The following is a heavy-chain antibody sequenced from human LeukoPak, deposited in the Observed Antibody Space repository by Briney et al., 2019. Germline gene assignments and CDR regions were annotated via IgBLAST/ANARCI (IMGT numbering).Heavy chain of an antibody. Sequence: GSLRLSCAASGFTFSSYSMNWVRQAPGKGLEWIGYIYYSGSTNYNPSLKSRVTMSVDTSKNQFSLKLSSVTAADTAVYYCAREDEYCSGGTCSPRGWFDPWGQGTLVTVSS. CDR1: GFTFSSYS. J-gene: IGHJ5*02. CDR3: AREDEYCSGGTCSPRGWFDP. V-gene: IGHV4-59*01. D-gene: IGHD2-15*01. CDR2: IYYSGST.